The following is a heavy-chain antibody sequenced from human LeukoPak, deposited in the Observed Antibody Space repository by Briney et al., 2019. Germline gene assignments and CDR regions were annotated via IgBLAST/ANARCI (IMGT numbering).Heavy chain of an antibody. V-gene: IGHV4-39*01. D-gene: IGHD2/OR15-2a*01. Sequence: SETLSLTCTVSGGSISSSSYYWGWIRQPPGKGLEWIGSIYYSGSTYYNPSLKSRVTISVDTSKNQFSLKLSSVPAADTAVYYCARPFFNRGYFDYWGPGTLVTVSS. CDR2: IYYSGST. CDR3: ARPFFNRGYFDY. CDR1: GGSISSSSYY. J-gene: IGHJ4*02.